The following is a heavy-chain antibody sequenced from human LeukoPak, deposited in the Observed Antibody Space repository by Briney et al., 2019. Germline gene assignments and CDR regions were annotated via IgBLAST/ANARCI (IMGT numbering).Heavy chain of an antibody. V-gene: IGHV1-69*06. CDR1: GGTFSSYA. CDR3: ARGTLDPYTATIDY. D-gene: IGHD5-18*01. CDR2: IIPIFGTA. Sequence: SVKVSCKASGGTFSSYAISWVRQAPGQGLEWMGGIIPIFGTANYAQKFQGRVTITADKSTSTAYMELSSLRSEDTAVYYCARGTLDPYTATIDYWGQGTLVTISS. J-gene: IGHJ4*02.